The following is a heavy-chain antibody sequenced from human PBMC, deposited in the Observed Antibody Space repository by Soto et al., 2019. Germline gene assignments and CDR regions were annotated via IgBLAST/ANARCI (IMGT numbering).Heavy chain of an antibody. Sequence: EVQLVESGGGLVQPGGSLRLSCAASGFPFSSHSMSWVRQAPGKGLEWVSYTSGTGGTIKYADSMKGRFTIFRDNAKNSLYLQMNSLRDEDTAVYYCARIPNFYDSAGYFDAFDIWGQGTLVTVSS. CDR1: GFPFSSHS. CDR2: TSGTGGTI. V-gene: IGHV3-48*02. CDR3: ARIPNFYDSAGYFDAFDI. D-gene: IGHD3-22*01. J-gene: IGHJ3*02.